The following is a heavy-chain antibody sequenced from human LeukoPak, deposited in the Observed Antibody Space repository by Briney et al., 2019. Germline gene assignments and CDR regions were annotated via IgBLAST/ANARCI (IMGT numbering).Heavy chain of an antibody. D-gene: IGHD5-12*01. V-gene: IGHV1-46*01. CDR1: GYTFTSYY. CDR3: ASGSGYSGYDSYYYYYGMDV. Sequence: ASVKVSCKASGYTFTSYYMHWVRQAPGQGLEWMGIINPSGGSTSCAQKFQGRVTMTRDTSTSTVYMELSSLRSEDTAVYYCASGSGYSGYDSYYYYYGMDVWGQGTTVTVSS. J-gene: IGHJ6*02. CDR2: INPSGGST.